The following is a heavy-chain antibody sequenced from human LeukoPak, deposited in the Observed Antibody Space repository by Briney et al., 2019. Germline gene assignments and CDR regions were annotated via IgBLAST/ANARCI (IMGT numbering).Heavy chain of an antibody. V-gene: IGHV3-7*01. CDR1: GFTVSSNY. CDR3: AKVTAYDFWSGYSAYYYYMDV. CDR2: IKQDGSEK. Sequence: GGSLRLSCAASGFTVSSNYMSWVRQAPGKGLEWVANIKQDGSEKYYVNSVKGRFTISRDNAKNSLYLQMNSLRAEDTAVYYCAKVTAYDFWSGYSAYYYYMDVWGKGTTVTVSS. D-gene: IGHD3-3*01. J-gene: IGHJ6*03.